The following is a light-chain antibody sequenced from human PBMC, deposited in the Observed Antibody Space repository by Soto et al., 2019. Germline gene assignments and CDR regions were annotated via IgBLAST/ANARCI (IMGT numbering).Light chain of an antibody. CDR2: GAS. CDR3: QEYNNWPPCT. CDR1: QSVSSN. J-gene: IGKJ1*01. V-gene: IGKV3-15*01. Sequence: EIVMTQSAATLSVSPGERATLSCRASQSVSSNLAWYQQKPGQAPRLLIYGASTRATGIPARFSGRGSGTDFTLTIRRLQSEDFAVYYCQEYNNWPPCTFGQGTKVEIK.